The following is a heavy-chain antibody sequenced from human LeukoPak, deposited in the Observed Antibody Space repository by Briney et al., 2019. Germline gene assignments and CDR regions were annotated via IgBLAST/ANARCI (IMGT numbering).Heavy chain of an antibody. Sequence: SVKVSCKASGSTFINSAMQWVRQARGQRPEWIGWTAVGSGNTNYAQKFLERVTITRDISTTTAHLELSGLRSEDTAVYYCAADLIAVAGSWYWGQGTLVTVSS. J-gene: IGHJ4*02. D-gene: IGHD6-19*01. V-gene: IGHV1-58*02. CDR1: GSTFINSA. CDR2: TAVGSGNT. CDR3: AADLIAVAGSWY.